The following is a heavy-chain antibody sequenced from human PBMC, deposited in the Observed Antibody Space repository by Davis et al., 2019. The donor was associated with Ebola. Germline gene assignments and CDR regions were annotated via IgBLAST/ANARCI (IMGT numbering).Heavy chain of an antibody. CDR3: AREVMITFGGVIVISDYFDY. CDR2: INSDGSST. J-gene: IGHJ4*02. V-gene: IGHV3-74*01. D-gene: IGHD3-16*02. Sequence: GESLKISCAASGFTFSKYGMHWVRQAPGKGLVWVSRINSDGSSTSYADSVKGRFTISRDNAKNTLYLQMNSLRAEDTAVYYCAREVMITFGGVIVISDYFDYWGQGTLVTVSS. CDR1: GFTFSKYG.